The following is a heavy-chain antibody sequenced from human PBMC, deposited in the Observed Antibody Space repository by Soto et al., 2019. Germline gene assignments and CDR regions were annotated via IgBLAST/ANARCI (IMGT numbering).Heavy chain of an antibody. D-gene: IGHD3-3*02. J-gene: IGHJ4*02. CDR2: IIPMFGTT. CDR3: ARVVPAATILGALKT. Sequence: ASVKVSCKASGGTFSSNAISWVRQAPGQGLEWMGGIIPMFGTTDYSQRFQGRVMITADTSTSTAYMELNSLRSGDTAMYYCARVVPAATILGALKTWGQGTLVTVSS. CDR1: GGTFSSNA. V-gene: IGHV1-69*06.